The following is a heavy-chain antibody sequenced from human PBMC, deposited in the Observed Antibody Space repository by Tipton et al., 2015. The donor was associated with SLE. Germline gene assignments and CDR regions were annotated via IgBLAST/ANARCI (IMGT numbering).Heavy chain of an antibody. CDR3: ARESSWDPLFDY. CDR1: GGSISSYY. D-gene: IGHD6-13*01. Sequence: TLSLTCTVSGGSISSYYWSWIRQPPGKGLEWTGYIYYSGSTNYNPSLKSRVTISVDTSKNQFSLKLSSVTAADTAVYYCARESSWDPLFDYWGQGTLVTVSS. CDR2: IYYSGST. J-gene: IGHJ4*02. V-gene: IGHV4-59*01.